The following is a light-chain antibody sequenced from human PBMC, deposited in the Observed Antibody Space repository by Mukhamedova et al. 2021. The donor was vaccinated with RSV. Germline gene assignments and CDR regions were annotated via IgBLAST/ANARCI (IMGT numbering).Light chain of an antibody. J-gene: IGKJ4*01. CDR1: SSY. Sequence: SSYLAWYQQKPGQAPRLLIYGASSRATGIPDRFSGSGSGTDFTLTISRLEPEDFAVYYCQQYGSSPLTFGGGTKVEIK. V-gene: IGKV3-20*01. CDR2: GAS. CDR3: QQYGSSPLT.